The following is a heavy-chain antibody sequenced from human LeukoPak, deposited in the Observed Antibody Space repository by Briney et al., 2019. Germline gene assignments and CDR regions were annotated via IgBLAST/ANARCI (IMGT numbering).Heavy chain of an antibody. J-gene: IGHJ4*02. V-gene: IGHV1-2*02. CDR1: GYTFTAYH. CDR2: MYPNTGAT. D-gene: IGHD3-10*01. CDR3: ATMWFGESKPFNY. Sequence: GASVKVSCKASGYTFTAYHMHWVRQAPGQGLEWMGWMYPNTGATRYAESFQGRVTMTRDTSIHTAYMELSRLRSDDTAVYYCATMWFGESKPFNYWGQGPLVTVSS.